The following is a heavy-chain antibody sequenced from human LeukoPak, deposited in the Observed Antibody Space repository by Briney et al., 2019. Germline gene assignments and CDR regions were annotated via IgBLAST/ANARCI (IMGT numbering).Heavy chain of an antibody. V-gene: IGHV4-34*01. CDR1: GGSFSGYY. CDR2: INHSGST. D-gene: IGHD5-18*01. J-gene: IGHJ6*02. Sequence: KPSETLSLTCAVYGGSFSGYYWSWIRQPPGKGLEWIGEINHSGSTNYNPSPKSRVTISVDTSKNQFSLKLSSVTAADTAVYYCARRVGYSYGNSYYYYYGMDVWGQGTTVTVSS. CDR3: ARRVGYSYGNSYYYYYGMDV.